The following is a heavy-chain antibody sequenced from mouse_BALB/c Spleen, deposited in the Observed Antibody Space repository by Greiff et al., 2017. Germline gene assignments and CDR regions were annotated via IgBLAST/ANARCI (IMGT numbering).Heavy chain of an antibody. J-gene: IGHJ2*01. CDR2: ISYSGST. V-gene: IGHV3-2*02. CDR1: GYSITSDYA. D-gene: IGHD2-4*01. CDR3: ALGDDSFDY. Sequence: VQLQQSGPGLVKPSQSLSLTCTVTGYSITSDYAWIWIRQFPGNKLEWMGYISYSGSTSYNPSLKSRISITRDTSKNQFFLQLNSVTTEDTATYYCALGDDSFDYWGQGTTLTVSS.